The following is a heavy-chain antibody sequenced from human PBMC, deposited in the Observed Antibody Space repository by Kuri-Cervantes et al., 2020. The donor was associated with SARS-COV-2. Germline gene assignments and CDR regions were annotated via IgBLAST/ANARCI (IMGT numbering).Heavy chain of an antibody. CDR2: INPNFGGT. D-gene: IGHD3-3*01. J-gene: IGHJ4*02. CDR1: GYTFTGYD. Sequence: ASVKVSCKASGYTFTGYDIHWVRQAPGQGLEWMGWINPNFGGTNYAQEFQGGVTMTRDTSISTAYMNLSSLRSDDTAVYYCARGRLRFLEWLAYYFDYWGQGTLVTVSS. CDR3: ARGRLRFLEWLAYYFDY. V-gene: IGHV1-2*02.